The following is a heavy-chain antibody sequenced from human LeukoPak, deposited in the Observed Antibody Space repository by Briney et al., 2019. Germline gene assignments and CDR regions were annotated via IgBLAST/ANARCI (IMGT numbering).Heavy chain of an antibody. CDR2: INSDGSST. Sequence: PGGSLRLSCAASGFTFSSYWMHWVRQAPGKGLVWVSRINSDGSSTSYADSVKGRFTISRDNAKNTLYLQMNSLRAEDTAVYYRATSGSYSYYYYYYGMDVWGQGTTVTVSS. V-gene: IGHV3-74*01. CDR1: GFTFSSYW. CDR3: ATSGSYSYYYYYYGMDV. D-gene: IGHD3-10*01. J-gene: IGHJ6*02.